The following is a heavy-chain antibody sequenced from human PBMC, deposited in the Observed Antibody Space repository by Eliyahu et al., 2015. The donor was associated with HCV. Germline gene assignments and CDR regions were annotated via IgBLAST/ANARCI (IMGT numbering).Heavy chain of an antibody. CDR3: AKDVVANPDGYYFDY. V-gene: IGHV3-23*01. CDR2: ISGSGGST. CDR1: GFTFSSYA. Sequence: EVQLLESGGGLVQPGGSLRLSCAASGFTFSSYAMSWVRQAPGKGLGWVSAISGSGGSTYYADSVKGRFTISRDNSKNTLYLQMNSLRAEDTAVYYCAKDVVANPDGYYFDYWGQGTLVTVSS. J-gene: IGHJ4*02. D-gene: IGHD5-12*01.